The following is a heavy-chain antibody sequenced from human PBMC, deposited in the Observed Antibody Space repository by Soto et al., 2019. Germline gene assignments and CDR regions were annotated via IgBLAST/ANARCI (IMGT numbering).Heavy chain of an antibody. D-gene: IGHD2-2*01. Sequence: EVQLLESGGGLVQPRGSLRLSCAASGFMFSSYAMTWIRQAPGKGLEWVSTISGSGELTYFADSVKGRCTISRDNSKNTLYLQMNSLRAEDTAVYYCAKRGDCTSTSCRGAFDPWGQGTLVTVSS. V-gene: IGHV3-23*01. CDR3: AKRGDCTSTSCRGAFDP. J-gene: IGHJ5*02. CDR2: ISGSGELT. CDR1: GFMFSSYA.